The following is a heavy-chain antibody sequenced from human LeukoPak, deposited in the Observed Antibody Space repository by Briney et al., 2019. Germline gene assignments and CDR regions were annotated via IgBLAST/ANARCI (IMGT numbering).Heavy chain of an antibody. V-gene: IGHV1-24*01. CDR2: FDPEDGET. CDR3: ATTQGITGTLPLDY. CDR1: GYTLTELS. J-gene: IGHJ4*02. Sequence: GASVKVSCKVPGYTLTELSMHWVRQAPGKGLEWMGGFDPEDGETIYAQKFQGRVTMTEDTSTDTAYMELSSLRSEDTAVYYCATTQGITGTLPLDYWGQGTLVTVSS. D-gene: IGHD1-7*01.